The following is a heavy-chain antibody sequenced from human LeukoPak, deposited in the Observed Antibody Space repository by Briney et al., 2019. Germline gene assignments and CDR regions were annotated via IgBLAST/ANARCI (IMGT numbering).Heavy chain of an antibody. CDR3: ARLAQLGRGYSGYDSSDPYNYYGMDV. V-gene: IGHV5-51*07. CDR2: SYPGDTDT. D-gene: IGHD5-12*01. Sequence: GDLLKICCEASGYSFTSYWIWFVHPMGGKVLEWMGISYPGDTDTRSSPFIRGHITISADKSISTAYLQWSSPKASDTAMYYCARLAQLGRGYSGYDSSDPYNYYGMDVWGQGTTVTVSS. J-gene: IGHJ6*02. CDR1: GYSFTSYW.